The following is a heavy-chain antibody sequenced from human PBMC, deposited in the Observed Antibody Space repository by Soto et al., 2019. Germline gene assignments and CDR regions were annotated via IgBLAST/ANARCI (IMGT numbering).Heavy chain of an antibody. J-gene: IGHJ5*02. D-gene: IGHD3-22*01. CDR2: IYPGDSDT. CDR1: GYSFTIYW. V-gene: IGHV5-51*01. CDR3: ARFYYDSSGYYYASFDP. Sequence: GESLKISCKGSGYSFTIYWIGWVRQMPGKGLEWMGIIYPGDSDTRYSPSFQGQVTISADKSISTAYLQWSSLKASDTAMYYCARFYYDSSGYYYASFDPWGQGTLVTVSS.